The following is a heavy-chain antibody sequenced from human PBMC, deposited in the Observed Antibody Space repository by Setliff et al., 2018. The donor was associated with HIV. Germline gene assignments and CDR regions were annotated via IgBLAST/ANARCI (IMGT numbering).Heavy chain of an antibody. Sequence: VASVKVSCKTSGYTYTDSRITWVRQAPGQGLEWMGWIDSFKGNTKYAQKFQGRVTMITETSTNTAYMELKGLRSDDTAVYYWARYRDSSDPGFYYMDVWGKGTTVTVTS. V-gene: IGHV1-18*01. CDR2: IDSFKGNT. CDR1: GYTYTDSR. D-gene: IGHD3-22*01. J-gene: IGHJ6*03. CDR3: ARYRDSSDPGFYYMDV.